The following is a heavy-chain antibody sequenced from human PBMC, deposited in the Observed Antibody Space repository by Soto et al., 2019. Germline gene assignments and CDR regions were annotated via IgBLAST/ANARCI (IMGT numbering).Heavy chain of an antibody. CDR1: GASISGFY. V-gene: IGHV4-4*07. CDR3: VRDGTKTLRDWFDP. CDR2: IYATGTT. D-gene: IGHD1-1*01. Sequence: SETLSLTCTVSGASISGFYGSWIRKSAGKGLEWMGRIYATGTTDYNPSLKSRVMMSVDTSKKQFSLKLRSVTAADTAVYYCVRDGTKTLRDWFDPWGQGISVTVSS. J-gene: IGHJ5*02.